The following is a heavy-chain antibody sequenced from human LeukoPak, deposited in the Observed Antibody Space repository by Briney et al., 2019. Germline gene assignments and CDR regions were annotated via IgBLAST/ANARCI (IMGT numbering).Heavy chain of an antibody. D-gene: IGHD4-17*01. Sequence: GGSLRLSCAAAGFTFNNYAMSWVRQAPGKGLEWVAVISYDGSNKYYADSVKGRFTISRDNSKNTLYLQMNSLRAEDTAVYYCAKVAPPETTVWYFDYWGQGTLVTVS. J-gene: IGHJ4*02. CDR1: GFTFNNYA. V-gene: IGHV3-30*18. CDR3: AKVAPPETTVWYFDY. CDR2: ISYDGSNK.